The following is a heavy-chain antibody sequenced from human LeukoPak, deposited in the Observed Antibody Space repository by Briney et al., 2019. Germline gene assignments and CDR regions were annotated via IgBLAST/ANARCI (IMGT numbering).Heavy chain of an antibody. D-gene: IGHD1-26*01. CDR2: VNHSGST. Sequence: SETLSLTCAVYGGSLSGYYWSWIRQPPGKGLEWIGEVNHSGSTNYNSSLKSRVTISVDTSKNQFSLKLSSVTAADTAVYYCARTSGSYYGDWGQGTLVTVSS. V-gene: IGHV4-34*01. CDR1: GGSLSGYY. J-gene: IGHJ4*02. CDR3: ARTSGSYYGD.